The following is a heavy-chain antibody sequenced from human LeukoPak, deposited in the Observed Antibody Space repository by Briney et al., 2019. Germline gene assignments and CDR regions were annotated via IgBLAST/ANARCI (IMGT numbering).Heavy chain of an antibody. CDR1: GGSISSSSYY. D-gene: IGHD3-16*01. J-gene: IGHJ3*01. CDR3: WKRRIRLGELW. CDR2: IYYSGST. Sequence: SETLSLTCTVSGGSISSSSYYWGWIRQPPGKGLEWIGSIYYSGSTYYNPSLKSRVTISVDTSKNQFSLKLSSVTAADTAVYYCWKRRIRLGELWWGQGTMVTVSS. V-gene: IGHV4-39*01.